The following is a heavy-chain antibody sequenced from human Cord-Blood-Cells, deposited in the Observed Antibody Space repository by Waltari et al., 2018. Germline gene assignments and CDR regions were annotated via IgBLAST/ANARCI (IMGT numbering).Heavy chain of an antibody. D-gene: IGHD1-20*01. CDR3: ARDTITGDAFDI. Sequence: EVLLVASGGGSIQPGGYLRLSCAASGFTVSSTYMSWVRQAPGKGLEWVSVIYSGGSTYYADSVKGRFTISRDNSKNTLYLQMNSLRAEDTAVYYCARDTITGDAFDIWGQGTMVTVSS. J-gene: IGHJ3*02. CDR2: IYSGGST. V-gene: IGHV3-53*01. CDR1: GFTVSSTY.